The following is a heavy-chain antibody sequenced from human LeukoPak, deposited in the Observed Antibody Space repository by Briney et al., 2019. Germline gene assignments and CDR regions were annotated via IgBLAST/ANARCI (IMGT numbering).Heavy chain of an antibody. CDR2: ISSSSSYV. V-gene: IGHV3-21*04. J-gene: IGHJ4*02. Sequence: GGSLRLSCAASGFIFSSYSMNWVRQAPGKGLEWVSSISSSSSYVYYADSVKGRFTISRDNAKNSLYLQMNSLRAEDTAVYYCAEDNSGDRRGDCEPDFWGQGNLVTVSS. CDR1: GFIFSSYS. CDR3: AEDNSGDRRGDCEPDF. D-gene: IGHD2-21*01.